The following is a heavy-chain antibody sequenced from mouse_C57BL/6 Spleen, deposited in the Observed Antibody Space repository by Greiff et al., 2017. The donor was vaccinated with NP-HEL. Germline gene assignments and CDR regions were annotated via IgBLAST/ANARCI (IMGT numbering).Heavy chain of an antibody. Sequence: VQLQQSGAELVKPGASVKLSCKASGYTFTKYTMHWVKQRSGQGLEWIGWFYPCCSSIKYNQKFKDKATLTADKSSSTVYMELSRVTSEYSAVYFCARHEGPLGFWFAYWGQGTLVTVAA. V-gene: IGHV1-62-2*01. J-gene: IGHJ3*01. CDR3: ARHEGPLGFWFAY. CDR1: GYTFTKYT. CDR2: FYPCCSSI. D-gene: IGHD3-1*01.